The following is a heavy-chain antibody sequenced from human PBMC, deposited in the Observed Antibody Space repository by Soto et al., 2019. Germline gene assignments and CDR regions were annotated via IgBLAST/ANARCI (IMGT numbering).Heavy chain of an antibody. J-gene: IGHJ5*02. CDR1: GGTFSSYA. D-gene: IGHD3-22*01. V-gene: IGHV1-69*13. CDR3: ARSPYDPAAMIVENWFDP. CDR2: IIPIFGTA. Sequence: AASVKVSCKASGGTFSSYAISWVRQAPGQGLEWMGGIIPIFGTANYAQKFQGRVTITADESTSTAYMELSSLRSEDTAVYYCARSPYDPAAMIVENWFDPWGQGTLVTVSS.